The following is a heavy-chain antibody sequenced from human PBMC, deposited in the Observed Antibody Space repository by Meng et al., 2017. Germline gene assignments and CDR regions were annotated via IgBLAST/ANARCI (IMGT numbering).Heavy chain of an antibody. J-gene: IGHJ4*02. CDR1: GGTFSSYA. CDR3: ARGGDGYNFYYFDY. D-gene: IGHD5-24*01. CDR2: IIPILGTA. Sequence: VQVVQSGAEVKKPGSPVKVACKASGGTFSSYAISWVRPAPGQGLEWMGGIIPILGTANYAQKFQGRVTITADESTSTAYMELSSLRSEDTAVYYCARGGDGYNFYYFDYWGQGTLVTVSS. V-gene: IGHV1-69*01.